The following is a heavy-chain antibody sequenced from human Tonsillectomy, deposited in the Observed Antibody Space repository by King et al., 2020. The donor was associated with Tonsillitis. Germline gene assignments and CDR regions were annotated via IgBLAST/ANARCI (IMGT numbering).Heavy chain of an antibody. CDR1: GFTFSSYW. D-gene: IGHD6-19*01. Sequence: VQLVESGGGLVQPGGSLRLSCAASGFTFSSYWMHWVRQVPGKGLVWVSRINNDGSSTSDADSVKGRFTISRDNAKNTLYLQMNSLRAEDTAMYYCVRDKDSGWPFAYWGQGTLGSVS. J-gene: IGHJ4*02. CDR2: INNDGSST. CDR3: VRDKDSGWPFAY. V-gene: IGHV3-74*01.